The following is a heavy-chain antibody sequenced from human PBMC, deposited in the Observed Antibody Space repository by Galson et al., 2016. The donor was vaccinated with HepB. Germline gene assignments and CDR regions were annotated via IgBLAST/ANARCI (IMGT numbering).Heavy chain of an antibody. Sequence: SLRLSCAASEFTVSTNHMSWVRQAPGKGLEWVATIYRVGTTSYSESVMGRFTLSRDISKNTLSLQMNSVRSGDTAAYYCVRYCDSNGYYPGGMDVWGQGTTVTVPS. CDR3: VRYCDSNGYYPGGMDV. CDR2: IYRVGTT. V-gene: IGHV3-53*01. CDR1: EFTVSTNH. J-gene: IGHJ6*02. D-gene: IGHD3-22*01.